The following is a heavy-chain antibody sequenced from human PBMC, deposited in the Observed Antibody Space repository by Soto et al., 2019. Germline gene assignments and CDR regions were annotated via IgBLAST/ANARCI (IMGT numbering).Heavy chain of an antibody. V-gene: IGHV1-69*01. CDR2: ITPILGTP. J-gene: IGHJ4*02. CDR3: VRGGSGSRGDY. Sequence: QVQLVQSGAEMKKPGSSVKVSCKTSGGAFSNFAVSWVRQAPGQGLEWVGGITPILGTPSYAQKFQGRVTIPADVSTTSAYMEITSLTSEDTGLYYCVRGGSGSRGDYWGQGTLVTVSS. CDR1: GGAFSNFA. D-gene: IGHD3-10*01.